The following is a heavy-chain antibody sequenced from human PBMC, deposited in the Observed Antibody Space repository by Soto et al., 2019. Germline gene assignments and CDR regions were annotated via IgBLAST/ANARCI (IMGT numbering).Heavy chain of an antibody. V-gene: IGHV4-59*01. Sequence: QVQLQESGPRLMKPSETLSLTCTVASGSISSYYWSWVRQPPGKGLEWIGYVYCSGTTNYNASLKSRLTISIDTSKNPLSLTLTSVTAADTAIYYCARTPCYYYGLTTPLYYFDFWDQGALVTVSS. D-gene: IGHD3-10*01. J-gene: IGHJ4*02. CDR2: VYCSGTT. CDR1: SGSISSYY. CDR3: ARTPCYYYGLTTPLYYFDF.